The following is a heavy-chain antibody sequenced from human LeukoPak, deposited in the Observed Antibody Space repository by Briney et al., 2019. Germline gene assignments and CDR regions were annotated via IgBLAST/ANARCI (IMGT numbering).Heavy chain of an antibody. D-gene: IGHD4-17*01. CDR1: EVNFRHYA. Sequence: GMSLRLSCAVSEVNFRHYAIHWVRQAPGKGLEWVSSVSSGGASTFYADSVKGRFTISRDNAKNSLYLQMNSLRAEDTALYYCAKDIHYGDYVGFDYWGQGTLVTVSS. J-gene: IGHJ4*02. CDR2: VSSGGAST. CDR3: AKDIHYGDYVGFDY. V-gene: IGHV3-9*01.